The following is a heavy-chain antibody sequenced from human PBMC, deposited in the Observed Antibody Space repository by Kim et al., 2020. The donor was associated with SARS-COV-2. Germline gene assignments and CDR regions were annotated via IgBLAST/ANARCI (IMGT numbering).Heavy chain of an antibody. CDR2: IYYSGST. CDR1: GDSISSYY. CDR3: ARHEQLYYFDY. J-gene: IGHJ4*02. D-gene: IGHD6-13*01. V-gene: IGHV4-59*13. Sequence: SETLSLTCTVSGDSISSYYWSWIRQPPGKGLEWIGYIYYSGSTNYNPSLKSRVTISVDTSKNQFSLKLSSVTAADTAVYYCARHEQLYYFDYWGQGTLVTVSS.